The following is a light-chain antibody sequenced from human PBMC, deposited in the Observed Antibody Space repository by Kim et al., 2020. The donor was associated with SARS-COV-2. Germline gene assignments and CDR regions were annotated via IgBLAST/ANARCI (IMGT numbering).Light chain of an antibody. V-gene: IGLV2-14*01. Sequence: QSALTQPASVSGSPGQSITISCTGTSSDVGGYNYVSWYQQHPGKAPKFIIYDVSKRPSGVSNRFSGSKSGNTAFLTISGLQAEDEADYYCSSYTSSSTYVFGTGTKVTVL. CDR3: SSYTSSSTYV. CDR2: DVS. J-gene: IGLJ1*01. CDR1: SSDVGGYNY.